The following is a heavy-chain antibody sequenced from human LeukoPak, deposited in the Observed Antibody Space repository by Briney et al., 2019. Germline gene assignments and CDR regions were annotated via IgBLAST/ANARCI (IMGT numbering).Heavy chain of an antibody. J-gene: IGHJ4*02. Sequence: SETLSLTCAVYGGSFSGYYWSWIRQPPGKGLEWIGEINHSGSTNYNPFLKSRVTISVDTSKNQFSLKLSSVTAADTAVYYCASLGDSSSSHVGYWGQGTLVTVSS. CDR1: GGSFSGYY. D-gene: IGHD6-6*01. V-gene: IGHV4-34*01. CDR3: ASLGDSSSSHVGY. CDR2: INHSGST.